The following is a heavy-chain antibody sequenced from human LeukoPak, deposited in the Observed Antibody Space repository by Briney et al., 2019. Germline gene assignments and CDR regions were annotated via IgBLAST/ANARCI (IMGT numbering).Heavy chain of an antibody. CDR3: AELGITMIGGV. V-gene: IGHV3-48*03. J-gene: IGHJ6*04. Sequence: GGSLRLSCAASGFTFSSYEMNWVRQAPGKGLEWVSYISSSGSTIYYADSVKGRFTISRDNAKNSLYLQMNSLRAEDAAVYYCAELGITMIGGVWGKGTTVTISS. D-gene: IGHD3-10*02. CDR2: ISSSGSTI. CDR1: GFTFSSYE.